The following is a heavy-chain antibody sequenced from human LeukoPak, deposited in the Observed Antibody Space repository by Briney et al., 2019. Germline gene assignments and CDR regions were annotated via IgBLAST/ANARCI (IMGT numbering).Heavy chain of an antibody. J-gene: IGHJ6*03. Sequence: GGSLRLSCAASGFTFSSYWMHWVRQAPGKGLVWVSRINSDGSSTSYADSVKGRFTISRDNAKNTLYLQMNSLRAEDTAVYYCAGGAFRYYYYMDVWGKGTKVTVSS. D-gene: IGHD2-21*01. CDR1: GFTFSSYW. CDR3: AGGAFRYYYYMDV. CDR2: INSDGSST. V-gene: IGHV3-74*01.